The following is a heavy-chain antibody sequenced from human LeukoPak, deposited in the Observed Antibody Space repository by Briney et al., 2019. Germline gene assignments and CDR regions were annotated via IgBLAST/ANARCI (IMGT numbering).Heavy chain of an antibody. CDR2: INHNGNVN. V-gene: IGHV3-7*03. Sequence: GGSLRLSCAASGFTFSSYWMNWARQAPGKALEWVASINHNGNVNYYVDSVKGRFTISRDNAKNSLYLQMSNLRAEDTAVYFCARGGGLDVWGQGATVTVSS. D-gene: IGHD3-16*01. CDR3: ARGGGLDV. CDR1: GFTFSSYW. J-gene: IGHJ6*02.